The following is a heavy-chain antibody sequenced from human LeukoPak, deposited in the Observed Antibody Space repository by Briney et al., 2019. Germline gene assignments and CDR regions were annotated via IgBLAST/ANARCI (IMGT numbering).Heavy chain of an antibody. D-gene: IGHD2-8*01. J-gene: IGHJ5*02. CDR1: GGSISSYY. Sequence: SETLSLTCTVSGGSISSYYWSWLRQPAGKGLEWIGRIYSSGRTNYNPSLKSRATISVDTSKNQFSLKLSSVTAAAAAVYYCGRLNGVAYGWFAPWGQGTLVTVSS. CDR3: GRLNGVAYGWFAP. V-gene: IGHV4-4*07. CDR2: IYSSGRT.